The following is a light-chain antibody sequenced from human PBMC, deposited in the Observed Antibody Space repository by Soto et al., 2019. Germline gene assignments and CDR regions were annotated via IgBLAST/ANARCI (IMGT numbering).Light chain of an antibody. CDR1: QSVSRN. CDR2: DAS. V-gene: IGKV3-11*01. J-gene: IGKJ5*01. CDR3: QQRNVWPPIT. Sequence: EIVLTQSPATLSVSPGERATLSCRASQSVSRNLAWYQQKPGQAPRLLIYDASTRATGTPARFSGSGSGTEFTLTINSLEPEDFAVYYCQQRNVWPPITFGQGTRLEI.